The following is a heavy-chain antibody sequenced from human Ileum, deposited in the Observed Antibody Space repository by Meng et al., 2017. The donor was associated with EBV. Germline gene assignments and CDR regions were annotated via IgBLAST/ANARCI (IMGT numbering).Heavy chain of an antibody. CDR2: SSAYNGNT. J-gene: IGHJ4*02. D-gene: IGHD1-26*01. CDR1: GYTFTNYG. CDR3: ARVEVGITSGDD. Sequence: QAPLVQSGGEVKKPXASVNVSCKASGYTFTNYGITWVRQAPGQGLEWMGWSSAYNGNTNYAQSLQGRVNMTTDTSTSTAYMELGSLRSDDTAVYYCARVEVGITSGDDWGQGTLGTVSS. V-gene: IGHV1-18*01.